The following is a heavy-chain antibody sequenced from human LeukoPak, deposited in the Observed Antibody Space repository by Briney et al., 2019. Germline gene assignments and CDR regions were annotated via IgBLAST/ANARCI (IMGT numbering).Heavy chain of an antibody. J-gene: IGHJ5*02. V-gene: IGHV4-30-4*01. D-gene: IGHD4-17*01. CDR2: IYYSGST. CDR1: GGSISSGDYY. Sequence: PSETLFLTCTVSGGSISSGDYYWSWIRQPPGKGLEWIGYIYYSGSTYYNPSLKSRVTISVDTSKNQFSLKLSSVTAADTAVYYCARGGVYGDYLNWFDPWGRGTLVTVSS. CDR3: ARGGVYGDYLNWFDP.